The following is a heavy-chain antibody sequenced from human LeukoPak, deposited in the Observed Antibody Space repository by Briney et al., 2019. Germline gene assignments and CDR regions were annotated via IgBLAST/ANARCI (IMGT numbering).Heavy chain of an antibody. D-gene: IGHD2-2*02. CDR2: ISDSGGST. CDR1: GFTFSIYA. Sequence: GGSLRLSYAASGFTFSIYAMSWVRQAPGKGLEWVSGISDSGGSTYYADSVKGRFTISRDNSKNTLYLQVNSLSAEDTAVYYCGKGGLYCGSTTCYSFDYWGQGTLVTVSS. CDR3: GKGGLYCGSTTCYSFDY. J-gene: IGHJ4*02. V-gene: IGHV3-23*01.